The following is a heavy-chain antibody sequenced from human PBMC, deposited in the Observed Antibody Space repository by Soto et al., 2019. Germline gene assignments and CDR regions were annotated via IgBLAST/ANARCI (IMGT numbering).Heavy chain of an antibody. CDR1: GGSISSYY. J-gene: IGHJ5*02. CDR3: ARDSSRNWFDP. D-gene: IGHD2-2*01. Sequence: SETLSLTGTVSGGSISSYYCSWIRQPPWKGLEWIGYIYYSGITNYNPYLKSRVTISVDTSKNQFSLKLSSVTAADTAVYYCARDSSRNWFDPFGQVTLVTFCS. V-gene: IGHV4-59*01. CDR2: IYYSGIT.